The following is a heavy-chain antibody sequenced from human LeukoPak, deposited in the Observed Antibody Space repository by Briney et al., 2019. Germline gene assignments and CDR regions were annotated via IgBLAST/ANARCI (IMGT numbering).Heavy chain of an antibody. CDR3: ARDRYYYDSSGYLLLDY. Sequence: GGSLRLSCAASGFTFSDYYMSWIRQAPGKGLEWVSYISSSGSTIYYADSVKGRFTISRDNAKNSLYLQMNSLRAEDTAMYYCARDRYYYDSSGYLLLDYWGQGTLVTVSS. J-gene: IGHJ4*02. CDR2: ISSSGSTI. D-gene: IGHD3-22*01. V-gene: IGHV3-11*01. CDR1: GFTFSDYY.